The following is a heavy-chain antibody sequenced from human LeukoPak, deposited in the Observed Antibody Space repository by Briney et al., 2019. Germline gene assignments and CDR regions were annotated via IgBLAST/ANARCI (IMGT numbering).Heavy chain of an antibody. D-gene: IGHD3-16*02. V-gene: IGHV1-2*02. CDR3: ASAYDYVWGSYRGPDY. J-gene: IGHJ4*02. CDR2: INPNSGGT. Sequence: ASVKVSCKASGYTFTGYYMHWVRQAPGQGLEWMGWINPNSGGTNYAQKFQGRVTMTRDTSISTAYMELSRLRSDDTAVYYCASAYDYVWGSYRGPDYWGQGTLVTVSS. CDR1: GYTFTGYY.